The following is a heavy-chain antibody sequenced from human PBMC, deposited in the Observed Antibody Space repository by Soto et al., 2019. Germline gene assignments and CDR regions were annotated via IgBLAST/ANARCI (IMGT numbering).Heavy chain of an antibody. CDR2: SSYSGST. V-gene: IGHV4-61*01. CDR3: ARWPNWFDP. CDR1: GGSVSSGSYY. Sequence: QVQLQESGPGLVKPSETLSLTCTVSGGSVSSGSYYCSWIRQPPGKGLEWIGYSSYSGSTNYNPSLKRRVTISVDTSKNQSSLKVRSVTAADTAVYYCARWPNWFDPWGQGTLVPVSS. J-gene: IGHJ5*02.